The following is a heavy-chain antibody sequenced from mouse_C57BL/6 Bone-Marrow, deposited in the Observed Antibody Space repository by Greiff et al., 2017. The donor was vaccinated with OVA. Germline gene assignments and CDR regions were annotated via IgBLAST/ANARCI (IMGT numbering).Heavy chain of an antibody. J-gene: IGHJ3*01. V-gene: IGHV1-20*01. D-gene: IGHD2-4*01. CDR2: INPYNDDT. CDR1: GYSFTGYF. Sequence: VQLQQSGPELVKPGDSVKISCKASGYSFTGYFMKWMMQSHGKSLEWIGRINPYNDDTFYNQKFKGKATLTVDKSSSTVHMELRSLTSEDSAVYYCASTGADYDGLAYWGQGTLVTVSA. CDR3: ASTGADYDGLAY.